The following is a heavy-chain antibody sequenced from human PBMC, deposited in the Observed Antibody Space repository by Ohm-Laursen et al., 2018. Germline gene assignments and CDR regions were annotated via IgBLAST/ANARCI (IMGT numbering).Heavy chain of an antibody. J-gene: IGHJ3*02. D-gene: IGHD6-13*01. CDR2: IYYSGST. CDR1: GGSISSGGYY. V-gene: IGHV4-31*02. Sequence: TLSLTWTVSGGSISSGGYYWSWIRQHPGKGLEWIGYIYYSGSTYYNPSLKSRVTISVDTSKNQFSLKLSSVTAADTAVYYCARGSTNDVFDIWGQGTMVTVS. CDR3: ARGSTNDVFDI.